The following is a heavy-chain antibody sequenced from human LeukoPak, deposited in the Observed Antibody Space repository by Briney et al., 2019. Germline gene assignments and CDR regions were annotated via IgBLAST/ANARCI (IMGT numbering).Heavy chain of an antibody. V-gene: IGHV3-33*06. Sequence: PGGSLRLSCAASGFTFSSYGMHWVRQAPGKGLEWVAVIWYDGSNKYYADSVKGRFTISRDNSKNTLYLQMNSLRAEDTAVYYCAKPKGSYGSGSCIDYWGQGTLVTVSS. CDR2: IWYDGSNK. D-gene: IGHD3-10*01. CDR3: AKPKGSYGSGSCIDY. J-gene: IGHJ4*02. CDR1: GFTFSSYG.